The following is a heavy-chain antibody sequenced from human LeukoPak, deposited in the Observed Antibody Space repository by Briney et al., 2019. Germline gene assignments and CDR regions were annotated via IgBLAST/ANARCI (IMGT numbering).Heavy chain of an antibody. D-gene: IGHD6-19*01. V-gene: IGHV3-30-3*01. J-gene: IGHJ4*02. CDR2: ISYDGSNK. Sequence: GGSLRLSCAASGFTFSSYAMHWVRQAPGKGLEWVAVISYDGSNKYYADSVKGRFTISRDNSKNTLYLQMNSLRAEDTAVYYCAKGRRIAVAAYYFDYWGQGTLVTVSS. CDR1: GFTFSSYA. CDR3: AKGRRIAVAAYYFDY.